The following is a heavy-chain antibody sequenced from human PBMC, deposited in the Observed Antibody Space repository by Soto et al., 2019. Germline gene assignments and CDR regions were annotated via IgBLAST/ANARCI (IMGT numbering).Heavy chain of an antibody. CDR3: AREPVFPYFARRPPSDYFHY. D-gene: IGHD3-9*01. Sequence: ASVKVSCKASGYTFTSYAMHWVRQAPGQRLEWLGWINAGNGNTKYSQKFQGRVTITRDTSASTAYMELSSLRSEDTAVYYCAREPVFPYFARRPPSDYFHYWTQRPLGTL. J-gene: IGHJ4*02. CDR1: GYTFTSYA. V-gene: IGHV1-3*01. CDR2: INAGNGNT.